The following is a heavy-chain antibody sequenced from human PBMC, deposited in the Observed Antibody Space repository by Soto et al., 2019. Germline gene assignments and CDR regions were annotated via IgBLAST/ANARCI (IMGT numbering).Heavy chain of an antibody. CDR2: INPNSGGT. D-gene: IGHD6-6*01. J-gene: IGHJ5*02. CDR3: ERVVAARPARWFEP. Sequence: ASVKVSCNASGYTFTGYYMHWVRQAPGQGLGWMGWINPNSGGTNYAQTFQGRVTMTRDTSISTDSMALSRLRSDDTAVYYCERVVAARPARWFEPWGQGTLATVSS. CDR1: GYTFTGYY. V-gene: IGHV1-2*02.